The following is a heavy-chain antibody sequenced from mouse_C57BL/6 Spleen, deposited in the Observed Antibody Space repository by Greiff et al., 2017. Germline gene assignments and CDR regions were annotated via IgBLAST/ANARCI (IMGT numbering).Heavy chain of an antibody. CDR3: TSESGGDSNCGRFAY. V-gene: IGHV1-54*01. CDR1: GYAFTNYL. CDR2: INPGSGGT. J-gene: IGHJ3*01. Sequence: QVQLKQSGAELVRPGTSVKVSCKASGYAFTNYLIEWVKQRPGQGLEWIGVINPGSGGTNYNEKFKGKATLTVDKSSSTAYMQLSSLTSEDSAVYCCTSESGGDSNCGRFAYWGQGTMVTVSA. D-gene: IGHD2-5*01.